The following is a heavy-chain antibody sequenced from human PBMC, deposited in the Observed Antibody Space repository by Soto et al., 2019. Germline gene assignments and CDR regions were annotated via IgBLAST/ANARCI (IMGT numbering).Heavy chain of an antibody. J-gene: IGHJ4*02. D-gene: IGHD3-9*01. CDR3: ARAGRSDMGGPQNSYYFDY. Sequence: QVQLVQSGAEVKKPGSSVKVSCKASGGTFSSYTISWVRQAPGQGLEWMGRIIPILGIANYAQKFQGRVTITADKSTSTAYMELSSLRSEDTAVYYCARAGRSDMGGPQNSYYFDYWSQGTLVTVSS. CDR2: IIPILGIA. V-gene: IGHV1-69*02. CDR1: GGTFSSYT.